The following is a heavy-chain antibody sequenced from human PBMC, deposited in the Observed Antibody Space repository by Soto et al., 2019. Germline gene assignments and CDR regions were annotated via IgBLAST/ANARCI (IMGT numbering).Heavy chain of an antibody. CDR1: GFTFSSYG. Sequence: QVQLVESGGGVVQPGRSLRLSCAASGFTFSSYGMHWVRQAPGKGLEWVAVISYDGSNKYYADSVKGRFTISRDNSKNTLYLQMNSLRAEDTAVYYCAKDKNTAMVVDAFDIWGQGTMVTVSS. D-gene: IGHD5-18*01. J-gene: IGHJ3*02. CDR2: ISYDGSNK. CDR3: AKDKNTAMVVDAFDI. V-gene: IGHV3-30*18.